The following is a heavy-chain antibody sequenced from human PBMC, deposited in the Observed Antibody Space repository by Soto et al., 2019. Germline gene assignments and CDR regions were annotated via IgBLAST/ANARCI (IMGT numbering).Heavy chain of an antibody. CDR3: ARDRYYYDRSGYYYLTV. CDR2: IYYSGST. CDR1: GGSISSSSYY. V-gene: IGHV4-39*07. D-gene: IGHD3-22*01. Sequence: SETLSLTCTVSGGSISSSSYYWGWIRQPPGKGLEWIGSIYYSGSTYYNPSLKSRVTISVDTSKNQFSLKLSSVTAADTAVYYFARDRYYYDRSGYYYLTVWGQGTLVTVSS. J-gene: IGHJ4*02.